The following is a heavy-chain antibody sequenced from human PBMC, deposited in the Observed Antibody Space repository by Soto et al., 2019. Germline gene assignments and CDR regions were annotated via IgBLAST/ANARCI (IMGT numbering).Heavy chain of an antibody. V-gene: IGHV1-2*04. CDR1: GYTFTGYY. CDR2: INPNSGGT. J-gene: IGHJ4*02. CDR3: ARGDRIAARRALLTRFDY. D-gene: IGHD6-6*01. Sequence: ASVKVSCKASGYTFTGYYMHWVRQAPGQGLEWMGWINPNSGGTNYAQKFQGWVTMTRETSISTAYMELSRLRSDDTAVYYCARGDRIAARRALLTRFDYWGQGTLVTVSS.